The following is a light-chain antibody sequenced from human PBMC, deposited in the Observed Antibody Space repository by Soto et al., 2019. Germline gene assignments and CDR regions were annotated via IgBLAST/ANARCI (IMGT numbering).Light chain of an antibody. J-gene: IGLJ1*01. Sequence: SALTQPASVSGSPGQSITISCTGTSSDVGGYNYVSWYQQYPGKAPKLMIYDVSNRPSGISNRFSGSKSDNTASLTISGLQAEDEADYYCSSYTSSNTYVFGTGTKVTVL. CDR2: DVS. CDR1: SSDVGGYNY. V-gene: IGLV2-14*03. CDR3: SSYTSSNTYV.